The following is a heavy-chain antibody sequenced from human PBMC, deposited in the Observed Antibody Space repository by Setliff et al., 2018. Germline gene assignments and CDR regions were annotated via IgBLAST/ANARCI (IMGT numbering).Heavy chain of an antibody. V-gene: IGHV1-24*01. CDR2: FDPEDGET. CDR3: ATVEAITIAAAGTTIFDY. Sequence: GASVTVSCKVSGYTLTELSMHWVRQAPGKGLEWMGGFDPEDGETIYAQKFQGRVTMTEDTSTDTAYMELSSLRSEDTAVYYCATVEAITIAAAGTTIFDYWGQGTLVTVSS. CDR1: GYTLTELS. J-gene: IGHJ4*02. D-gene: IGHD6-13*01.